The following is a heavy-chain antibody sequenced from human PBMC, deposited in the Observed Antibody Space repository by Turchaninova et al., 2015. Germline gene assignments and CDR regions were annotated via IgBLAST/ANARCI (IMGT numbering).Heavy chain of an antibody. CDR3: ASRWDY. J-gene: IGHJ4*02. D-gene: IGHD2-15*01. CDR2: SSSGSSTI. Sequence: EVQLVESGGGLVQPGGSLRLSCAASGFTFSEYEMNWVRQAPGKGLEWISYSSSGSSTITYADSVKGRFTISRDNAKNSLYLQMNSLKAEDTAVYYCASRWDYWGQGTLVTVSS. CDR1: GFTFSEYE. V-gene: IGHV3-48*03.